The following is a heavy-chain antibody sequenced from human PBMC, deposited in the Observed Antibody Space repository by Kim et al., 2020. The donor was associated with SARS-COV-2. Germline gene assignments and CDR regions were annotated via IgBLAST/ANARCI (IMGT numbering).Heavy chain of an antibody. D-gene: IGHD2-2*01. CDR2: IWYDGSKK. V-gene: IGHV3-33*06. CDR1: GFTFSSYG. Sequence: GGSLRLSCAASGFTFSSYGMHWVRQAPGKGLEWVAVIWYDGSKKYYVDSVKGRFTISRDNSKNTLYLQMNSLRSEDTAVYYCPNGGSSSSWAHLYWGQGTLVTVS. J-gene: IGHJ4*02. CDR3: PNGGSSSSWAHLY.